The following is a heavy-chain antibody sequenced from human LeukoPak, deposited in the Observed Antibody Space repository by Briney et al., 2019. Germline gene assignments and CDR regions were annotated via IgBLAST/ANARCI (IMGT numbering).Heavy chain of an antibody. J-gene: IGHJ5*02. Sequence: GGSLRLSCAASGFTFSNYWMHWVRQAPGKGLVWVSRINSDGSSTSYADSVKGRFTISRDNAKNTLYLQMNSLRAEDTAVYYCAKAESSGWYQNWFDPWGQGTLVTVSS. V-gene: IGHV3-74*01. CDR1: GFTFSNYW. D-gene: IGHD6-19*01. CDR3: AKAESSGWYQNWFDP. CDR2: INSDGSST.